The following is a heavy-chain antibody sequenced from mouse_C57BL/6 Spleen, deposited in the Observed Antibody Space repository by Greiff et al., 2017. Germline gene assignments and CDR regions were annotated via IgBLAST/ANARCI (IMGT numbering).Heavy chain of an antibody. Sequence: QVQLQQSGAELVQPGASVKISCKASGYAFSSYWMNWVKQRPGTGLEWIGQIYPGDGDTNYNGKFKGKATLTADKSSSTAYMQLSSLTSEDSAVYFCARSATVVPSWYFDVWGTGTTVTVSS. CDR2: IYPGDGDT. CDR3: ARSATVVPSWYFDV. J-gene: IGHJ1*03. CDR1: GYAFSSYW. V-gene: IGHV1-80*01. D-gene: IGHD1-1*01.